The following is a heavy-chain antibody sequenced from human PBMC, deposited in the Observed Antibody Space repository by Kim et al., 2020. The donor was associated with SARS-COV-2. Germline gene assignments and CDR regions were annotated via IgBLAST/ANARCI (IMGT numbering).Heavy chain of an antibody. CDR3: VRDHGIAVAGDAFHF. CDR2: ISSTGSTI. J-gene: IGHJ3*01. Sequence: GGSLRLSCAASGFTFSSYEMNWVRQAPGKGLEWVSYISSTGSTIYYTDSVKGRFTISRDNAKNSLYLQMDSLRAEDTAVYYCVRDHGIAVAGDAFHFWGQGTLVTVSS. D-gene: IGHD6-19*01. V-gene: IGHV3-48*03. CDR1: GFTFSSYE.